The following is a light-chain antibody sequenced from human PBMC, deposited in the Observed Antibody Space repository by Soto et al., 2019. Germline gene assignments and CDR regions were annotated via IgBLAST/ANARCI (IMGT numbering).Light chain of an antibody. CDR1: QDVPSNY. J-gene: IGKJ5*01. V-gene: IGKV3-20*01. CDR3: QQSRSAIT. Sequence: EIVLTHSPVTLSLSPGDRATLSCRASQDVPSNYFAWYHQKPGQAPRLLIYRASTRATGVPDRFSGSGSGTDFTLTISRLEPEDFAVYYCQQSRSAITFGQGTRLEIK. CDR2: RAS.